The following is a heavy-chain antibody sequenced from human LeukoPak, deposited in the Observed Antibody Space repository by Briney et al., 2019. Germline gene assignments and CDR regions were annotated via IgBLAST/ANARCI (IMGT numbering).Heavy chain of an antibody. V-gene: IGHV1-8*03. CDR3: ARGPLGSSSWYYYYYYMDV. Sequence: ASVKVSCLASGYTFSNYYMHWVRQATGQGLEWMGWMNPNSGKTGYAQKFQGRVTITRKTSISTAYMELSSLRSEDTAVYYCARGPLGSSSWYYYYYYMDVWGKGTTVTVSS. D-gene: IGHD6-13*01. J-gene: IGHJ6*03. CDR2: MNPNSGKT. CDR1: GYTFSNYY.